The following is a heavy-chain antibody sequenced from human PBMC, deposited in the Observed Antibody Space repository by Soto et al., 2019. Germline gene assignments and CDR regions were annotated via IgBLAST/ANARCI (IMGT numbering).Heavy chain of an antibody. CDR1: GYSFTSTY. Sequence: QVQLVQSGAEVKKPGASVRISCRASGYSFTSTYVHWVRQAPGQGPEWMGIINPAGGTTYYAQKFQGRLTITSDTSTDTVFMDLNDLTSEDTAVYFCALKVVTYYDNWGQGTPLTPSS. CDR2: INPAGGTT. J-gene: IGHJ4*02. D-gene: IGHD2-21*02. V-gene: IGHV1-46*01. CDR3: ALKVVTYYDN.